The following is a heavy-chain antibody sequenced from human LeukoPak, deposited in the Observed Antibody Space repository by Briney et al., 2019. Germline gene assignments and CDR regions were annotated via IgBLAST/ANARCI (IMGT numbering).Heavy chain of an antibody. Sequence: GGSLRLSCVASGFTFGHNAMAWVRQAPGKRLEWVSALSGSGGDTFYVDSVKGRFTISRDNSKNTLYLQLSSLRPDDTAGYYCAKGAPSSASIFDFWGPGTLVTVSS. CDR3: AKGAPSSASIFDF. CDR2: LSGSGGDT. J-gene: IGHJ4*02. D-gene: IGHD6-19*01. V-gene: IGHV3-23*01. CDR1: GFTFGHNA.